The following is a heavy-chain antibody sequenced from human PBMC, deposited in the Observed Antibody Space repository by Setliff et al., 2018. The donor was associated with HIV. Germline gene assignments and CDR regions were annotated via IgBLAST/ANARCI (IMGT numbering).Heavy chain of an antibody. D-gene: IGHD3-22*01. CDR3: ARDLGRYTRSGFYSDYHYGVDV. V-gene: IGHV4-34*01. J-gene: IGHJ6*02. CDR1: GGSFSGYY. Sequence: SETLSLTCAVYGGSFSGYYWSWIRQPPGKGLEWIGEINHSGSTNYDPSLQSRVVISVDTSKNQFFLRLTSVTAADTAVYFCARDLGRYTRSGFYSDYHYGVDVWGQGTTVTVSS. CDR2: INHSGST.